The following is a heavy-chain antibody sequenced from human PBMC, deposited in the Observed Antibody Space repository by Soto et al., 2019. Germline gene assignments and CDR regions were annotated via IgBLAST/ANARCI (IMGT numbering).Heavy chain of an antibody. D-gene: IGHD1-26*01. CDR3: ARGVGAMDPAFDI. CDR2: ISYDGSNK. CDR1: GFTFSSYA. J-gene: IGHJ3*02. V-gene: IGHV3-30-3*01. Sequence: QVQLVESGGGVVQPGRSLRLSCAASGFTFSSYAMHWVRQAPGKGLEWVAVISYDGSNKYYADSVKGRFTISRDNSKNTLYLQMNSLRAEDTAVYYCARGVGAMDPAFDIWGQGTMFTVSS.